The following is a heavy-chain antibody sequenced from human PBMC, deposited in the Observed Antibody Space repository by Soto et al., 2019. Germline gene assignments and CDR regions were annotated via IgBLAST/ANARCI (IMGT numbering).Heavy chain of an antibody. V-gene: IGHV1-46*04. CDR1: GYTFTSYY. D-gene: IGHD1-26*01. CDR2: INPVGGST. CDR3: ARGWGRVVYAMDV. Sequence: QVQLVQSGAEVKKPGASVRVSCKASGYTFTSYYIHWVRQAPGQGLEWVSIINPVGGSTNYAQKLQGRVTVTRDTSTSTVHMELSSLRSEDTAVYYCARGWGRVVYAMDVWGQGTTVNVSS. J-gene: IGHJ6*02.